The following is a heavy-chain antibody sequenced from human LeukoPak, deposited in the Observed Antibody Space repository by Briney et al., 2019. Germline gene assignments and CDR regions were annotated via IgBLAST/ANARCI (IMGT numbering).Heavy chain of an antibody. Sequence: GGSLRLSCAASGFTFSTYWMHWVRQAPGKGPVWVSRISGDGSSTAYGDSVKGRFTISRDNAKNTLYLQMNGLRVEDTAVYYCARALGDIRGQGTLATVSS. CDR1: GFTFSTYW. CDR3: ARALGDI. CDR2: ISGDGSST. V-gene: IGHV3-74*01. J-gene: IGHJ4*02.